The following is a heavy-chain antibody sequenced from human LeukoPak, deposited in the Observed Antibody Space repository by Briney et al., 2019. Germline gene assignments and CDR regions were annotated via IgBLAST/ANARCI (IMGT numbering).Heavy chain of an antibody. CDR2: ISGSGGTT. Sequence: PGGSLRLSCAASGFTFSSYPMTWVRQAPGKGLEWISAISGSGGTTYYTDSAKGRFTISRDNSKNTLFLQMNSLRAEDTAVYYCSKDGSGSGYFPDYWGQGTLVTVSS. J-gene: IGHJ4*02. D-gene: IGHD3-10*01. CDR3: SKDGSGSGYFPDY. CDR1: GFTFSSYP. V-gene: IGHV3-23*01.